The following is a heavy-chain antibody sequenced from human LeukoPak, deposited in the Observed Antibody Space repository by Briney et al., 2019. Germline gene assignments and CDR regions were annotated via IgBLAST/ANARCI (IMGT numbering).Heavy chain of an antibody. J-gene: IGHJ4*02. D-gene: IGHD6-6*01. Sequence: EASVKVSCKASGCTFSSYGLTWVRQAPGQGLEWVGWISAYNRKTNYAQKFQGRVTMSTDTSTSTAYMELRSLRSDDTAVYYCARDESSYSSSPDYWGQGTLVIVSS. CDR1: GCTFSSYG. CDR2: ISAYNRKT. CDR3: ARDESSYSSSPDY. V-gene: IGHV1-18*01.